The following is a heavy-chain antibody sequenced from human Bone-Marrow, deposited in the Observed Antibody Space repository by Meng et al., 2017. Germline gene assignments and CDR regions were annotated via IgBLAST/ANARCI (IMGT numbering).Heavy chain of an antibody. CDR3: VLGITTKDYYYGMDG. V-gene: IGHV3-21*01. D-gene: IGHD1-14*01. CDR2: ISLSSSYI. J-gene: IGHJ6*02. Sequence: GESLKISCAASGFTFSAYTMSWVRQAPGKGLEWVSSISLSSSYIYYADSLKGRFTISRDNAKNSLYLQMNSLRAEDTALYYCVLGITTKDYYYGMDGWGQGTTVTVSS. CDR1: GFTFSAYT.